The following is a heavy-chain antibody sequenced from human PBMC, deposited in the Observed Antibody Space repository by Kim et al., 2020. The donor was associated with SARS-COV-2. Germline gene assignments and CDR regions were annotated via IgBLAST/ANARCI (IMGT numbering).Heavy chain of an antibody. V-gene: IGHV3-21*01. D-gene: IGHD1-26*01. J-gene: IGHJ4*02. CDR3: ASRVGAKSPFDY. CDR2: ISSSSSYI. CDR1: GFTFSSYS. Sequence: GGSLRLSCAASGFTFSSYSMNWVRQAPGKGLEWVSSISSSSSYIYYADSVKGRFTISRDNAKNSLYLQMNSLRAEDTAVYYCASRVGAKSPFDYWGQGTLVTVSS.